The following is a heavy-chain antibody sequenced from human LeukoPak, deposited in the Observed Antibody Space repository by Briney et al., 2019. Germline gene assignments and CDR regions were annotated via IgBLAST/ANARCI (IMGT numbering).Heavy chain of an antibody. CDR2: ISYDGSNK. J-gene: IGHJ4*02. CDR1: GFTFSSYA. Sequence: GGSLRLSCAASGFTFSSYAMHWVRQAPGKGLEWVAVISYDGSNKYYADSVKGRFTISRDNSKNTLYLQMNSLRAEDTAVYYCARGVGGSCLDYWGQGTLVTVSS. CDR3: ARGVGGSCLDY. V-gene: IGHV3-30-3*01. D-gene: IGHD2-15*01.